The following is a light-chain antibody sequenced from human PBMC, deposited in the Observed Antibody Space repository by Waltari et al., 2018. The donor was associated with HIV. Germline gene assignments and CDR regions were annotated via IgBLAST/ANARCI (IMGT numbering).Light chain of an antibody. Sequence: QLALTQSPSASASLGASVKLTCTLNSEHSTYAIAWHQQQPQKGPRYLMKVNSDGSHNKGAGIPDRFSGSSSGAERYLTISGFQSEDEADYYCQTWGTGIWVFGGGTKLTVL. CDR3: QTWGTGIWV. CDR2: VNSDGSH. V-gene: IGLV4-69*01. J-gene: IGLJ3*02. CDR1: SEHSTYA.